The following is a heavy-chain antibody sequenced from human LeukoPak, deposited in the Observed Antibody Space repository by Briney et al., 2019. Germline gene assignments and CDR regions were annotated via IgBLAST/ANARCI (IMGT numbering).Heavy chain of an antibody. CDR2: IYYRGNT. CDR3: ARHQFQLLVNDDAFDM. Sequence: SETLSLTCTVSGGSMNSYYWSWIRQPPGKGLEWIGYIYYRGNTNYNPSLKSRVTISVDTSKNQFSLKMNSVTAADTAVYYCARHQFQLLVNDDAFDMWGQGTMVTVSS. V-gene: IGHV4-59*08. D-gene: IGHD2-2*01. J-gene: IGHJ3*02. CDR1: GGSMNSYY.